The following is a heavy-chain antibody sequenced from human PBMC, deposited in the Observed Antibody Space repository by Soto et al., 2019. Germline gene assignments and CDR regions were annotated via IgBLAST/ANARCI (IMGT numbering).Heavy chain of an antibody. Sequence: PGGSLRLSCAASGFTFSSYGMHWVRQAPGKGLEWVAVISYDGSNKYYADSVKGRFTISRDNSKNTLYLQMSSLRAEDTAVYYCATAGSSSWTNWFDPWGQGTLVTVSS. V-gene: IGHV3-30*03. CDR1: GFTFSSYG. CDR2: ISYDGSNK. CDR3: ATAGSSSWTNWFDP. J-gene: IGHJ5*02. D-gene: IGHD6-13*01.